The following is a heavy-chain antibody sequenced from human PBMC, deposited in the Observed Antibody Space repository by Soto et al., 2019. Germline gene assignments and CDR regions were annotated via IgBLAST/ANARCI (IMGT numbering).Heavy chain of an antibody. CDR3: AKDAHSCSSGVCLHNWVDP. V-gene: IGHV3-30*03. Sequence: QVXXXXSXXGVXQPGXSLXXXXAASGFTFSSYGMHWVRQAPGKGLEWVAVISYDGNNKYYADSVKGRFXISXXXXXXXXXXXXXXXRNEDTAVYSCAKDAHSCSSGVCLHNWVDPWGQGTLVTVSS. D-gene: IGHD2-8*01. J-gene: IGHJ5*02. CDR1: GFTFSSYG. CDR2: ISYDGNNK.